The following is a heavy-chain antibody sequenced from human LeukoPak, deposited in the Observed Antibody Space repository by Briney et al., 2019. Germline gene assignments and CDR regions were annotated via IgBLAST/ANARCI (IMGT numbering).Heavy chain of an antibody. CDR2: MNPNSGNT. V-gene: IGHV1-8*01. D-gene: IGHD3-16*01. Sequence: ASVKVSCKASGYTFTSYDINWVRQATGQGLEWMGWMNPNSGNTGYAQKFQGRVTMTRNTSISTAYMELSSLRSEDTAVYYCARGRRGYSVLGFSFGGTQTKTYYFDYWGQGTLVTVSS. CDR3: ARGRRGYSVLGFSFGGTQTKTYYFDY. J-gene: IGHJ4*02. CDR1: GYTFTSYD.